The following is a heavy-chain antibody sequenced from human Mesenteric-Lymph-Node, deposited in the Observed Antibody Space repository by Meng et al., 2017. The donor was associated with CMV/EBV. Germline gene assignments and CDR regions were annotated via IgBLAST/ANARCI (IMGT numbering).Heavy chain of an antibody. CDR1: GFTFSSYA. CDR2: ISGSGGST. Sequence: GESLKISCAASGFTFSSYAMSWVRQAPGKGLEWVSGISGSGGSTYYADSVKGRFSISRDNSKDTLFLQMNSLRAEDTAVYYCARAYGGNSDYWGQGTLVTVSS. V-gene: IGHV3-23*01. D-gene: IGHD4-23*01. J-gene: IGHJ4*02. CDR3: ARAYGGNSDY.